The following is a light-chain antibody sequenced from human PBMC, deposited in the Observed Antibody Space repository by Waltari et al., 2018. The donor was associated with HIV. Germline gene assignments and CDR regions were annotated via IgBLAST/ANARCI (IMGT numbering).Light chain of an antibody. J-gene: IGLJ3*02. CDR1: NSNIGSNT. CDR2: SDN. Sequence: QSVLTQPPSASGTPGQRVTISCSGGNSNIGSNTVNWYQQVSGAAPKLLIYSDNLRPSGVPGRFSGSKSGTSASLAISGLQSQDEAHYYCAAWDGSLIGVVFGGGTKLTVL. V-gene: IGLV1-44*01. CDR3: AAWDGSLIGVV.